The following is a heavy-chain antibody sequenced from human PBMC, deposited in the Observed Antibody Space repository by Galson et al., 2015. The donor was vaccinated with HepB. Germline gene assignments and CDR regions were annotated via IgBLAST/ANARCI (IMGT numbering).Heavy chain of an antibody. D-gene: IGHD6-13*01. Sequence: ETLSLTCAISGGSISSSNWWSWVRQPPGKGLEWIGEIYHSGSTNYNPSLKSRVTISVDKSKNQFSLKLSSVTAADTAVYYCARDSTAAAGTPFFDYWGQGTLVTVSS. CDR2: IYHSGST. CDR3: ARDSTAAAGTPFFDY. V-gene: IGHV4-4*02. CDR1: GGSISSSNW. J-gene: IGHJ4*02.